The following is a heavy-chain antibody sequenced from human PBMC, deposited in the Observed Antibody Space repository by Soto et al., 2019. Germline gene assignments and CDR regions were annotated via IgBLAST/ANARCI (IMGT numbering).Heavy chain of an antibody. J-gene: IGHJ6*02. CDR2: IYSGST. CDR3: ARDRVVRGVDYYYYGMDV. CDR1: GGSISGYY. D-gene: IGHD3-10*01. Sequence: SETLSLTCTISGGSISGYYWTWIRQSPGKGLEYIGYIYSGSTNYNPSLKSRVTISVDTSKNQFSLKLSSVTAADTAVYYCARDRVVRGVDYYYYGMDVWGQGTTVTVS. V-gene: IGHV4-59*01.